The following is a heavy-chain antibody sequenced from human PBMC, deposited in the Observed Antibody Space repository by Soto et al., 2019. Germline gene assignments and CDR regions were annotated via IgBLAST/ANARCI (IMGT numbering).Heavy chain of an antibody. CDR1: GFTFSSYG. CDR2: ISYDGSNK. J-gene: IGHJ6*02. D-gene: IGHD2-21*02. V-gene: IGHV3-30*18. Sequence: QVQLVESGGGVVQPGRSLRLSCAASGFTFSSYGMHWVRQAPGKGLEWVAVISYDGSNKYYADSVKGRFTISRDNSKNTLYLKMNSLRAEDTAVYYCAKDWDIVVVTAIRYGMDVWGQGTTATVSS. CDR3: AKDWDIVVVTAIRYGMDV.